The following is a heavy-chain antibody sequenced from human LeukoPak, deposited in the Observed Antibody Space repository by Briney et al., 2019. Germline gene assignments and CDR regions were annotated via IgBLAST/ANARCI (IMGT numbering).Heavy chain of an antibody. CDR2: IYYSGST. J-gene: IGHJ3*02. CDR1: GGSISSSSYY. V-gene: IGHV4-39*01. Sequence: SETLSLTCTVSGGSISSSSYYWGWIRQPPGKGLEWIGSIYYSGSTYYNPSLKSRVTISVDTSKNQFSLKLSSVTAADTAVYYCASLTVFLHHYLEAFDIWGQGTMVTVSS. CDR3: ASLTVFLHHYLEAFDI. D-gene: IGHD3-10*01.